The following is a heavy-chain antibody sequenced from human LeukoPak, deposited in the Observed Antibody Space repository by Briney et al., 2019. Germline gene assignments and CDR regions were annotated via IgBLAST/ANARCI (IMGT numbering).Heavy chain of an antibody. D-gene: IGHD3-10*01. V-gene: IGHV1-69*04. CDR1: GGTFSSYA. Sequence: ASVKVSCKASGGTFSSYAISWVRQAPGQGLEWMGRIIPSLGIANYAQKFQGRVTITADKSTSTAYMELSSLRSEDTAVYYCARVGMVRGVILYGMDVWGQGTTVTVSS. CDR2: IIPSLGIA. J-gene: IGHJ6*02. CDR3: ARVGMVRGVILYGMDV.